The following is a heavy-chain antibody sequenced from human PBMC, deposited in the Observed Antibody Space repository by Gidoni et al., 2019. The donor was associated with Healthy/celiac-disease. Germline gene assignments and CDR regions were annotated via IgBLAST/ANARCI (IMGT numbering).Heavy chain of an antibody. D-gene: IGHD1-7*01. V-gene: IGHV3-49*04. CDR2: IRSKAYGGTT. CDR3: TRYNWNYVDDY. Sequence: EVQLVESGGGLVQPGRSLRLSCTASGFTFGDYAMSWVRQAPGKGLEWVGFIRSKAYGGTTEYAASVKGRFTISRDDSKSIAYLQMNSLKTEDTAVYYCTRYNWNYVDDYWGQGTLVTVSS. J-gene: IGHJ4*02. CDR1: GFTFGDYA.